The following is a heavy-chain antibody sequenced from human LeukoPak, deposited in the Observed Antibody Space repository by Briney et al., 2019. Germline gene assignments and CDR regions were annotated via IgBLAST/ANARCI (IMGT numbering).Heavy chain of an antibody. J-gene: IGHJ4*02. D-gene: IGHD2-15*01. V-gene: IGHV3-7*01. CDR2: IKQDESEK. CDR3: ATPVGGVWSFDY. CDR1: GFTFSNYW. Sequence: PGGSLRLSCAASGFTFSNYWMTRVRQAPGKGLEWVANIKQDESEKYYVDSVKGRFTVSRDNSKNSVYLQMNSLRAEDTAMYYCATPVGGVWSFDYWGQGTLVTVSS.